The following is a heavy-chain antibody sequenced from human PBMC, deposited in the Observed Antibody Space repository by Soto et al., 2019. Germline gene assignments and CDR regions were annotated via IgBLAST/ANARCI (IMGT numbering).Heavy chain of an antibody. V-gene: IGHV4-61*01. Sequence: SETLSLTCTVSGGAFRSGSYSWSWIRQPPGKGLEWIGYVYHTGRTSYNPSLKSRVSISKDTSKNQFSLNLDSVTAAATAVYFCARDFAYYDSWGQGTLVTVST. CDR3: ARDFAYYDS. CDR1: GGAFRSGSYS. J-gene: IGHJ4*02. CDR2: VYHTGRT. D-gene: IGHD3-3*01.